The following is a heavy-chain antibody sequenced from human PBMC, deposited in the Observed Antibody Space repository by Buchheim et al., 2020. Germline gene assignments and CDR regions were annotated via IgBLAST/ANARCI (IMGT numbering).Heavy chain of an antibody. Sequence: QVQLQESGPGLVKPSETLSLTCTVFGGSISSYYWSWIRQPPGKGLEWIGYIYYSGSTNYNPSLKSRVTISVDTSKNQFSLKLSSVTAADTAVYYCASYYDSSGYPYWGQGTL. D-gene: IGHD3-22*01. CDR2: IYYSGST. CDR1: GGSISSYY. CDR3: ASYYDSSGYPY. V-gene: IGHV4-59*01. J-gene: IGHJ4*02.